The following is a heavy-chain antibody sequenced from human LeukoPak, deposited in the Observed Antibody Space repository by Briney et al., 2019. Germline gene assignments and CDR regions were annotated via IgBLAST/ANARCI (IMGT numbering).Heavy chain of an antibody. V-gene: IGHV3-23*01. J-gene: IGHJ6*03. CDR3: ARREGCSSCYPYEYYYMDV. CDR2: ISGSGGST. CDR1: GFTFSSYA. D-gene: IGHD6-25*01. Sequence: GGSLRLSCAASGFTFSSYAISWVRQAPGKGLEWVSAISGSGGSTYYADSVKGRFTISRDNSKNTLYLQMNSLRAEDTAVYYCARREGCSSCYPYEYYYMDVWGKGTTVTVSS.